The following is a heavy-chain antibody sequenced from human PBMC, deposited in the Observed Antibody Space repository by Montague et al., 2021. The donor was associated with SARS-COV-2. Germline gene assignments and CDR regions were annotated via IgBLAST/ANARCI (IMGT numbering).Heavy chain of an antibody. CDR2: MSYIGST. V-gene: IGHV4-31*03. J-gene: IGHJ5*02. CDR3: AKYSGHDRWFDP. Sequence: TLSLTCTVSGGSISIGDYYWTWIRQLPGKGLEWMGYMSYIGSTYYNPSLKSRVTISVDTSQNQFSLKLSSVTAADTAIYYCAKYSGHDRWFDPWGPRTLVTVSS. D-gene: IGHD5-12*01. CDR1: GGSISIGDYY.